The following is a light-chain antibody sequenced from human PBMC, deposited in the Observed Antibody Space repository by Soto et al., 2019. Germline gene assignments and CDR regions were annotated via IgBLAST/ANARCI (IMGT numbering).Light chain of an antibody. CDR1: QSISSDY. J-gene: IGKJ3*01. CDR2: GAS. V-gene: IGKV3-20*01. CDR3: QHYGNSPPSVT. Sequence: EFVLRQSLDTVSLSPGERATLSCRASQSISSDYLVRYQQKPGQAPRLLIYGASSRATGIPDRFSGSGSGTDFTLTINRLEPEDFAVYYCQHYGNSPPSVTFGPGAKVDI.